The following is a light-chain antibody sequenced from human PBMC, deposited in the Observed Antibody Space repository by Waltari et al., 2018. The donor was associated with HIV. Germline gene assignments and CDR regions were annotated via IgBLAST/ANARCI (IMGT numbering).Light chain of an antibody. Sequence: QSALTQPPSASGSPGQSVTISCTGTSSDVGGYNYVSWYQQHPGKATKLMIYEVTKRPSGVPDRCSGYKAGNTASLTVSGLQAEDEAAYYCNSYAGSSNVIFGGGTKLTVL. J-gene: IGLJ2*01. V-gene: IGLV2-8*01. CDR3: NSYAGSSNVI. CDR1: SSDVGGYNY. CDR2: EVT.